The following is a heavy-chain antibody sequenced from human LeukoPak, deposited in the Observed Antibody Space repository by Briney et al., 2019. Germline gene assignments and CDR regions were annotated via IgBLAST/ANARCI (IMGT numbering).Heavy chain of an antibody. V-gene: IGHV3-33*01. J-gene: IGHJ4*02. CDR3: ARGRCSSTSCYFDY. Sequence: PPGGSLRLSCAASGFTFSSYGMHWVRQAPGKGLEWVAVIWYDGSNKYYADSVKGRFTISRDNAKNSLYLQMNSLRAEDTAVYYCARGRCSSTSCYFDYWGQGTLVTVSS. D-gene: IGHD2-2*01. CDR1: GFTFSSYG. CDR2: IWYDGSNK.